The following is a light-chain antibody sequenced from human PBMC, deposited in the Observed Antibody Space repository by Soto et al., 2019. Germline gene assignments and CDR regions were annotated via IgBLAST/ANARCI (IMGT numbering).Light chain of an antibody. J-gene: IGKJ4*01. V-gene: IGKV3-11*01. Sequence: EIVLTQSPATLSLSPGERATLSCLASQSVSSYLAWYQQKPGQAPRLLIYDASNRATGIPARFSGSGFGTEFTLTISSLQPEDFATYYCQQSYSPLFTFGGGTKVDIK. CDR3: QQSYSPLFT. CDR1: QSVSSY. CDR2: DAS.